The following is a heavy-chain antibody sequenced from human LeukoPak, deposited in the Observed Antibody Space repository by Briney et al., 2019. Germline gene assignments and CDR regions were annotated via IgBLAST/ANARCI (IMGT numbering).Heavy chain of an antibody. D-gene: IGHD4-17*01. CDR1: GDTFSSYA. V-gene: IGHV1-69*04. Sequence: ASVKVSCKASGDTFSSYAISWVRQAPGQGLEWMGRIIPILGIANYAQKFQGRVTITADKSTSTAYMELSSLRSEDTAVYYCARLGTTVTTAYWGQGTLVTVSS. CDR2: IIPILGIA. J-gene: IGHJ4*02. CDR3: ARLGTTVTTAY.